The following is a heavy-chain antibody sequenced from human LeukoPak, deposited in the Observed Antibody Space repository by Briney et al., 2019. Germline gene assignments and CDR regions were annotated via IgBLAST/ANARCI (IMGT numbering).Heavy chain of an antibody. CDR2: IYHSGST. Sequence: TSETLSLTCAVSGGSISSGGYSWSWIRQPPGKGLEWIGYIYHSGSTYYNPSLKSRVTISVDRSKNQFSLKLSSVTAADTAVYYCARSLGVTTYYFDYWGQGTLVTVSS. D-gene: IGHD4-17*01. CDR3: ARSLGVTTYYFDY. CDR1: GGSISSGGYS. J-gene: IGHJ4*02. V-gene: IGHV4-30-2*01.